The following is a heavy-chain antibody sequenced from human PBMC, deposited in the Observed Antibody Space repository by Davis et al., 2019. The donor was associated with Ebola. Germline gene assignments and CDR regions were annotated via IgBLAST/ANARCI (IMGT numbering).Heavy chain of an antibody. J-gene: IGHJ4*02. CDR3: AKEMMGAIHFEY. Sequence: PGGSLRLSCAGSGFIFSRYAMSWVRQAPGKGLEWVSAISSSGGSTYYADSVKGRFSISRDNSKNTLYLQMNSLRAQDTAVYYCAKEMMGAIHFEYWGQGILVTASS. CDR2: ISSSGGST. V-gene: IGHV3-23*01. CDR1: GFIFSRYA. D-gene: IGHD1-26*01.